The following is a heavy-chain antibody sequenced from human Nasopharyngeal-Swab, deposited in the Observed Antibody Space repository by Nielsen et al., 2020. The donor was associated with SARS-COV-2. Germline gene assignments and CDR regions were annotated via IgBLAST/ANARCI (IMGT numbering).Heavy chain of an antibody. D-gene: IGHD2-15*01. Sequence: GESLKISCTGSGYTFSNYAMSWVRQAPGKGLEWVSSITSSGDRTSNADSAKGRFTISRDNSKNTLYLQMSSLRAEDTAIYYCATPGTRCSGDTCNMWVFDYWGQGTLVTVSS. J-gene: IGHJ4*02. CDR3: ATPGTRCSGDTCNMWVFDY. CDR2: ITSSGDRT. V-gene: IGHV3-23*01. CDR1: GYTFSNYA.